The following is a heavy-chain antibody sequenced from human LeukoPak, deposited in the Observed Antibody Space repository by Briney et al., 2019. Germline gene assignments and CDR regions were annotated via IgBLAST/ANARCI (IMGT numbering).Heavy chain of an antibody. Sequence: SETLSLTCTVSGGSISSSSYYWGWIRQPPGKGLGWIGSIYYSGSTYYNPSLKSRVTISVDTSKNQFSLKLSSVTAADTAVYYCARDADDHEGPIYGMDVWGQGTTVTVSS. CDR2: IYYSGST. V-gene: IGHV4-39*07. CDR1: GGSISSSSYY. CDR3: ARDADDHEGPIYGMDV. J-gene: IGHJ6*02. D-gene: IGHD2-21*01.